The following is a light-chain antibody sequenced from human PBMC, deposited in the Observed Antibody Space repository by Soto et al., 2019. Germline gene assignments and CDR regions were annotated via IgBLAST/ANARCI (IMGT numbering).Light chain of an antibody. V-gene: IGLV1-44*01. CDR2: NNN. Sequence: QSVLTQAPSASGTPGQRVTISCSGSSSNIGSDSVNWYQQLPGTAPKLLIYNNNQRPSGVPDRFSGSKSVTSASLAISGLQSEDEADYYCAAWDDSLNGVVFGGGTKLTVL. CDR1: SSNIGSDS. CDR3: AAWDDSLNGVV. J-gene: IGLJ2*01.